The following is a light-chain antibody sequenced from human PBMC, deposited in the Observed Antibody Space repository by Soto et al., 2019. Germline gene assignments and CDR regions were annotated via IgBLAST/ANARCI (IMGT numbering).Light chain of an antibody. V-gene: IGKV3-20*01. CDR2: GAS. CDR1: QSVSSSY. CDR3: QHFGGTTFT. J-gene: IGKJ5*01. Sequence: DIVLTQSPGTLSLSPGEAATLSSRASQSVSSSYIAWYQQRPGQTHSLLIYGASTRATGIPDRFSGSGSGTHFTLTISRLEPGEFAVYYCQHFGGTTFTFGHGTRLAIK.